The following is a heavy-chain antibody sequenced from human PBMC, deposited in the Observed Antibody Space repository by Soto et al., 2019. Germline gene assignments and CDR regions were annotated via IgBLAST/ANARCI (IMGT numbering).Heavy chain of an antibody. Sequence: ASVKVSCKASGYTFTSYAMHWVRQAPGQRLEWMGWINAGNGNTKYSQKFQGRVTITRDTSASTAYMELSSLRSEDTAVYYCARDGQLRYFDWLLSPWGQGTLVTVSS. V-gene: IGHV1-3*01. CDR2: INAGNGNT. CDR1: GYTFTSYA. CDR3: ARDGQLRYFDWLLSP. D-gene: IGHD3-9*01. J-gene: IGHJ5*02.